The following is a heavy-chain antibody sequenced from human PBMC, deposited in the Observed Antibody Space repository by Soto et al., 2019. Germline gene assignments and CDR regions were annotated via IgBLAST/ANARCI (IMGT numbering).Heavy chain of an antibody. CDR1: GFTFSSYS. CDR3: ARDYYYDSSGYYAGFDY. D-gene: IGHD3-22*01. Sequence: PGGSLRLSCAASGFTFSSYSMNWVRQAPGKGLEWVSSISSSSSYIYYADSVKGRFTISRDNAKNSLYLQMNSLRAEDTAVYYRARDYYYDSSGYYAGFDYWGQGTLVTVSS. CDR2: ISSSSSYI. V-gene: IGHV3-21*01. J-gene: IGHJ4*02.